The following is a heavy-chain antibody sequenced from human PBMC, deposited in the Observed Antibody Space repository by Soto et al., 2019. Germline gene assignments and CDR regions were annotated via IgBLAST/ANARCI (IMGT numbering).Heavy chain of an antibody. CDR3: AKGRPYGDYPYYFDY. D-gene: IGHD4-17*01. CDR2: ISSSSSTI. Sequence: EVQLVESGGGLVQPGGSLRLSCAASGFTFRSYSMNWVRQAPGKGLEWVSYISSSSSTIYYADSVKGRFTISRDNAKNSLYLQMNSLRAEDTAVYYCAKGRPYGDYPYYFDYWGQGTLVTVSS. CDR1: GFTFRSYS. J-gene: IGHJ4*02. V-gene: IGHV3-48*01.